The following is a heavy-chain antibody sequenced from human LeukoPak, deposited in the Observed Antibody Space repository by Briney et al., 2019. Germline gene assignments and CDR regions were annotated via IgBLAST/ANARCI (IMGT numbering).Heavy chain of an antibody. CDR1: GGSISSSNW. CDR3: ARHRDTGYYYYMDV. J-gene: IGHJ6*03. CDR2: IYHSGST. Sequence: SGTLSLTCAVSGGSISSSNWWSWVRQPPGKGLEWIGEIYHSGSTNYNPSLKSRVTISVDTSKNQFSLKLSSVTAADTAVYLCARHRDTGYYYYMDVWGTGTTVTVSS. V-gene: IGHV4-4*02. D-gene: IGHD1-1*01.